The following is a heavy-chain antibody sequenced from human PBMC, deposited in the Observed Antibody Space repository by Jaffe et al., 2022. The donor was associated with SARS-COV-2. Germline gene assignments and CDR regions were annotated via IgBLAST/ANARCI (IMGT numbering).Heavy chain of an antibody. CDR2: IYPDDSDT. Sequence: EVQLVQSGAEVKKPGESLKISCKGSGYSFPNSWIGWVRQMPGKGLEWMGSIYPDDSDTRYSPSFQGQVTISADKSISTAYLQWSSLKASDTAMYYCARPGIGCNSISCYFLHWGQGTLVTVAS. J-gene: IGHJ1*01. V-gene: IGHV5-51*01. CDR3: ARPGIGCNSISCYFLH. D-gene: IGHD2-2*01. CDR1: GYSFPNSW.